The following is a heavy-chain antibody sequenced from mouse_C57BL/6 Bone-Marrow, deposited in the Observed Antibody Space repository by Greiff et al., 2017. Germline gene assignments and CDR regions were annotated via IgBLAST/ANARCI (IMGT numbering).Heavy chain of an antibody. CDR3: ARGGNWDVNYFDY. Sequence: EVQLQQSGPVLVKPGASVKMSCKASGYTFTDYYMNWVKQSHGKSLEWIGVINPYNGGTSYNQKFKGKATLTVDKSSSTAYMELNSLTSEDSAVYYCARGGNWDVNYFDYWGQGTTLTVSS. V-gene: IGHV1-19*01. D-gene: IGHD4-1*01. CDR1: GYTFTDYY. CDR2: INPYNGGT. J-gene: IGHJ2*01.